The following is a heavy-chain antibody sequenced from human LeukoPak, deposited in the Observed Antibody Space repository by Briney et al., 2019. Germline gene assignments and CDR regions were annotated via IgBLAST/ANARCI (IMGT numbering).Heavy chain of an antibody. J-gene: IGHJ3*02. Sequence: GASVKVSCKTSGGTFSRFAISWVRQAPGQGLEWMGWISAYNGNTNYAQKLQGRVTMTTDTSTSTAYMELRSLRSDDTAVYYCARETQYYYDSSGYYDAFDIWGQGTMVTVSS. CDR3: ARETQYYYDSSGYYDAFDI. CDR1: GGTFSRFA. V-gene: IGHV1-18*01. CDR2: ISAYNGNT. D-gene: IGHD3-22*01.